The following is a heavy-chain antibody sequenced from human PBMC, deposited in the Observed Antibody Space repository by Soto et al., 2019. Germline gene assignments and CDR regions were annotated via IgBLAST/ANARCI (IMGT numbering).Heavy chain of an antibody. J-gene: IGHJ5*02. CDR3: ARAGGYCSSTSCYEGGNWFDP. CDR2: ISAYNGNT. CDR1: GYTFTSYG. D-gene: IGHD2-2*01. Sequence: ASVKVSCKASGYTFTSYGMSWVRQAPGQGLERMGWISAYNGNTNYAQKLQGRVTMTTDTSTSTAYMELRSLRSDDTAVYYCARAGGYCSSTSCYEGGNWFDPWGQGTLVTVSS. V-gene: IGHV1-18*01.